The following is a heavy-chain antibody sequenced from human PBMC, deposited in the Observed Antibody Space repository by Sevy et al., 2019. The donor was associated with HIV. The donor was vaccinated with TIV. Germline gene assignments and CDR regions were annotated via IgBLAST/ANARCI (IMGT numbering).Heavy chain of an antibody. CDR3: ARGSGYSRLYYFDY. D-gene: IGHD3-22*01. J-gene: IGHJ4*02. Sequence: GGSPRLSCAASGFTFSNYWMSWVRQAPGEGLEWVASIKQDGREKHYVDSVKGRFTVSRDNANNSLYLQVNSLRAEDTAVYYCARGSGYSRLYYFDYWGQGTLVTVSS. CDR2: IKQDGREK. V-gene: IGHV3-7*01. CDR1: GFTFSNYW.